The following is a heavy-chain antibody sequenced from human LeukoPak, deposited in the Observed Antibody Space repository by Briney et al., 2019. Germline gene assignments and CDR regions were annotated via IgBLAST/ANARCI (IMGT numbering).Heavy chain of an antibody. D-gene: IGHD6-19*01. CDR3: ASLYSSGWPDNWFDP. V-gene: IGHV3-74*01. Sequence: GGSLRLSCAASGFTFSSYWMHWVRQAPGKGLVWVSRINSDGSSTSYADSVKGRFTISRDNAKNTLYLQMNSLRAEDTAVYYCASLYSSGWPDNWFDPWGQGTLVTVSS. CDR2: INSDGSST. CDR1: GFTFSSYW. J-gene: IGHJ5*02.